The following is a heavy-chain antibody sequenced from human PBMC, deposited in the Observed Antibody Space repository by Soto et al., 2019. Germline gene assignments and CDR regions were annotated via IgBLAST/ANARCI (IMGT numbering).Heavy chain of an antibody. CDR1: GDTFTIYG. D-gene: IGHD3-3*01. Sequence: GASVTVCCTASGDTFTIYGISCVRQATGQGLEWMGWISAYNGNTNYAQKLQGRVTMTTDTSTSTAYMELRSLRSDDTAVYYCARESHDFRSGYYMAMDVWGKGTTVTVSS. J-gene: IGHJ6*03. CDR2: ISAYNGNT. CDR3: ARESHDFRSGYYMAMDV. V-gene: IGHV1-18*01.